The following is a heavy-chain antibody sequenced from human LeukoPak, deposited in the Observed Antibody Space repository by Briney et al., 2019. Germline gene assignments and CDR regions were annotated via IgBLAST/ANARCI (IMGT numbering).Heavy chain of an antibody. J-gene: IGHJ4*02. V-gene: IGHV4-59*01. CDR2: IYYSGST. CDR1: GGSISGYH. D-gene: IGHD5-18*01. CDR3: ARWNSYGFGEFHY. Sequence: SETLSLTCTVSGGSISGYHWSWIRQPPGKGLEWIGYIYYSGSTDYNLSLKSRVTISVDMSKNQFSLKLSSVTAADTAVYYCARWNSYGFGEFHYWGQGTLVTVSS.